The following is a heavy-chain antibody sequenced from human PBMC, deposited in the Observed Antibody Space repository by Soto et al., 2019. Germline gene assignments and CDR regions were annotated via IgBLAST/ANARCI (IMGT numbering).Heavy chain of an antibody. J-gene: IGHJ4*02. D-gene: IGHD1-1*01. CDR2: IYYSGST. Sequence: QVQLQESGPGLVKPSETLSLTCTVSGGSVSSGSYYWSWIRQPPGKGLEWIGYIYYSGSTNYNPSLKSRVTISVDTSKNQFSLKLSSVTAADTAVYYCARGRAPWKTFDYWGQGTLVTVSS. CDR1: GGSVSSGSYY. CDR3: ARGRAPWKTFDY. V-gene: IGHV4-61*01.